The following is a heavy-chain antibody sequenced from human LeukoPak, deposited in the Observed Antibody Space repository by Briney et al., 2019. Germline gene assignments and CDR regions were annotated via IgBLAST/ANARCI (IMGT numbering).Heavy chain of an antibody. J-gene: IGHJ5*02. CDR1: GGSISSSY. CDR3: AKTRSSPSWFDP. Sequence: SETLSLTCTVSGGSISSSYWSWIRQPAGKGLECIGRIYTNGGINYNPSLKSRVTISFDKSQNQLSLRLSSVTAADTAVYYCAKTRSSPSWFDPWGQGTLVTVSS. V-gene: IGHV4-4*07. CDR2: IYTNGGI.